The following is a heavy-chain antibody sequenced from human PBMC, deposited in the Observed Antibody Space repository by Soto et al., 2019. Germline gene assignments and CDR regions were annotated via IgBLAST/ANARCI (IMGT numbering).Heavy chain of an antibody. Sequence: GASVKVSCKASGYSFTSYAIYWVRQAPGQRLEWMGWINAGNGNTKYSQKLQGRVTFTGDTSASTAHMELSSLRSEDTAVYFCARGVENIVVVLDVFGYYGMDVSG. CDR3: ARGVENIVVVLDVFGYYGMDV. J-gene: IGHJ6*02. CDR1: GYSFTSYA. D-gene: IGHD2-2*01. CDR2: INAGNGNT. V-gene: IGHV1-3*01.